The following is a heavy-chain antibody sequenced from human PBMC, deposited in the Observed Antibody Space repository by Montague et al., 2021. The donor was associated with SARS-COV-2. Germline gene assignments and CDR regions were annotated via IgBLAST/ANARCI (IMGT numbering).Heavy chain of an antibody. D-gene: IGHD2-21*01. CDR1: GGSVNSGNYY. V-gene: IGHV4-61*02. Sequence: TLSLTCTVSGGSVNSGNYYWSWIRQPAGKRLEWMGRISTSGNTNYNPSLKSRLSILVDTSKNQFSPNLRSVTAADTAVYYCARDTEVEIRTYSYYKMDVWGLGTTVAVSS. CDR2: ISTSGNT. J-gene: IGHJ6*02. CDR3: ARDTEVEIRTYSYYKMDV.